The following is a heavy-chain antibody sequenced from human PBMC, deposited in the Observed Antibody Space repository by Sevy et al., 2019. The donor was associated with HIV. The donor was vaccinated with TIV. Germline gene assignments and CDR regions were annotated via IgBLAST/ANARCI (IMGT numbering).Heavy chain of an antibody. CDR3: VRDDRDGYFDY. CDR2: INPDSGGP. J-gene: IGHJ4*02. V-gene: IGHV1-2*02. CDR1: GYTFTGYY. Sequence: ASVKVSCKASGYTFTGYYMHWVRQAPGQGLEGMGWINPDSGGPNYAPKFQGRVTLTRDTSISTAYMELSRLKSDETAVYYCVRDDRDGYFDYWGQGTLVTVSS.